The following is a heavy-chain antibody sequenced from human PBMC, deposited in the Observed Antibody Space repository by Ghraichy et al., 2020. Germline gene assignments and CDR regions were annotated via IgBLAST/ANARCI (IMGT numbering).Heavy chain of an antibody. CDR3: ARGKGTYYYGSGSYYDH. V-gene: IGHV4-61*01. D-gene: IGHD3-10*01. CDR1: GGSVSSGSYY. CDR2: IYYSGST. Sequence: SETLSLTCTVSGGSVSSGSYYWSWIRQPPGKGLEWIGYIYYSGSTNYNPSLKSRVTISVDTSKNQFSLKLSSVTAADTAVYYCARGKGTYYYGSGSYYDHWGQGTLVTVSS. J-gene: IGHJ5*02.